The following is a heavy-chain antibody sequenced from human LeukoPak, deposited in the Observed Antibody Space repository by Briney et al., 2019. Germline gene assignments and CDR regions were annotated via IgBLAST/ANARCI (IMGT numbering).Heavy chain of an antibody. D-gene: IGHD2-2*01. J-gene: IGHJ3*01. CDR1: GFTFRSYD. Sequence: GGSLRLSCSASGFTFRSYDMSWVRQAPGKGLEWVSGLSAGHNSSFYADSVEGRFTISRDTSTNTLYLQMNSLRAEDTALYYCAKDYQVGKYAFDVWGQGTMVTVSS. CDR2: LSAGHNSS. V-gene: IGHV3-23*01. CDR3: AKDYQVGKYAFDV.